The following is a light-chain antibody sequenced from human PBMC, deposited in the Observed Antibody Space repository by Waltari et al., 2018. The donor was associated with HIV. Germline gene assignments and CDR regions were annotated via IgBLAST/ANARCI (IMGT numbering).Light chain of an antibody. J-gene: IGKJ4*01. CDR1: QSLLHSTGYHY. V-gene: IGKV2-28*01. CDR3: MQVLQTPLT. Sequence: DIVMIQSPLSLSVTPGAPASISCRSSQSLLHSTGYHYLDWYLQKPGQSPQLLIYLGSNRASGVPDRFSGSGSGTDFTLKISKVETEDVGIYYCMQVLQTPLTFGGGTKVEIK. CDR2: LGS.